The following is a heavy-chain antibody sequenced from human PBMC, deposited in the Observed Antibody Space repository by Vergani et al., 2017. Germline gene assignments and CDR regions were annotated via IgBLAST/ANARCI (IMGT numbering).Heavy chain of an antibody. CDR2: IRSKAYGGTT. Sequence: EVQLVESGGGLVKPGRSLRLSCTASGFTFGDYAMSWFRQAPGKGLEWVGLIRSKAYGGTTEDAASVKGRFTISRDDSKSIAYLQMNSLKTEDTAVYYCTRLSLDYYDSSGYGGFDYWGQGTLVTVSS. D-gene: IGHD3-22*01. CDR1: GFTFGDYA. V-gene: IGHV3-49*05. CDR3: TRLSLDYYDSSGYGGFDY. J-gene: IGHJ4*02.